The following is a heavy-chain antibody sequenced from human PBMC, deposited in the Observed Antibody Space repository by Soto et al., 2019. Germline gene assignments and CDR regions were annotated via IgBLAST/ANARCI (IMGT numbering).Heavy chain of an antibody. CDR2: ITWNSGNI. Sequence: EVQLVESGGGLVRPGRSLRLSCTASGFTFDDYAMHWVRQAPGRGLEWVSGITWNSGNIAYADSVKGRFTIARDDDNNSLYLQMYSLRPEDTALYYCVKDSYADFHRVLSTAEYFFDYWGHGTLVTVSS. CDR1: GFTFDDYA. J-gene: IGHJ4*01. CDR3: VKDSYADFHRVLSTAEYFFDY. V-gene: IGHV3-9*01. D-gene: IGHD2-15*01.